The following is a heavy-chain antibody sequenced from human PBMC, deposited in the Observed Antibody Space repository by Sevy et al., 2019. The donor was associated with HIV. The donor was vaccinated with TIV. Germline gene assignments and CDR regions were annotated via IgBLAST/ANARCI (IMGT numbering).Heavy chain of an antibody. D-gene: IGHD6-13*01. CDR2: TYYRSKWYN. CDR3: ARENPGIAAAGVPTDYYYYGMDV. CDR1: GDSVSSNSAA. J-gene: IGHJ6*02. V-gene: IGHV6-1*01. Sequence: SQTLSLTCAISGDSVSSNSAAWNWIRQSPSRGLEWLGRTYYRSKWYNDYAVSVKSRITINPDTSKNQFSLQLNSVTPEDTAVYYYARENPGIAAAGVPTDYYYYGMDVWGQGTTVTVSS.